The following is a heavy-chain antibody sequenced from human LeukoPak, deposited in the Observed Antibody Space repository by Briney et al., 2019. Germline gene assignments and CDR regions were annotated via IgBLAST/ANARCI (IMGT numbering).Heavy chain of an antibody. CDR1: GDSVSSNSAA. J-gene: IGHJ6*03. CDR2: TYYRSKWYN. CDR3: ARWKWIRGAAGRANYYMDV. Sequence: SQTLSLTCAISGDSVSSNSAAWNWIRQSPSRGLEWLGRTYYRSKWYNDYAVSVKSRITINPDTSKNQFSLQLNSVTPEDTAVYYCARWKWIRGAAGRANYYMDVWGKGTTVTISS. D-gene: IGHD3-10*01. V-gene: IGHV6-1*01.